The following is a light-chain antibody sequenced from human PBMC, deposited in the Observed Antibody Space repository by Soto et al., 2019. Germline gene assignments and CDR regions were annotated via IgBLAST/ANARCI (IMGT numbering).Light chain of an antibody. Sequence: EIVLTQSPGTLSLSPGARAPLPCRASQSVSSSYLAWYQQKPGQAPRLLIYGASSRATGIPDRFSGSGSGTDFTLTISRLEPEDFAVYYCQQYGSSPVAFGQGTKVDI. CDR1: QSVSSSY. J-gene: IGKJ1*01. CDR2: GAS. V-gene: IGKV3-20*01. CDR3: QQYGSSPVA.